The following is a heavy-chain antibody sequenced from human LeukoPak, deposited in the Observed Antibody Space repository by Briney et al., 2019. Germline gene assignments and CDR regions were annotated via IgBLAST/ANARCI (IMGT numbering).Heavy chain of an antibody. J-gene: IGHJ4*02. D-gene: IGHD3-3*01. CDR3: ARDQYDTWSRRGNFDS. CDR1: GFTFGKYL. V-gene: IGHV3-7*01. CDR2: IKLDGSEK. Sequence: GGALRLSCVASGFTFGKYLVSWVRQAPGEGLEWVAHIKLDGSEKNYVDSVKGRFTISRDNTKNSLYLQMNSLRVEDTAVFYCARDQYDTWSRRGNFDSWGQGTLVIVSS.